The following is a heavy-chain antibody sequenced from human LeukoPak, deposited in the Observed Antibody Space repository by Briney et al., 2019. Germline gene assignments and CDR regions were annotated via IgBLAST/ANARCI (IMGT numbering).Heavy chain of an antibody. Sequence: GGSLRLSCAASGFTFSSYAIHWVRQAPGKGLEWVAVVSYDGNNTYYANSVKGRFTISRDNSKNTLFLQMSRLRAEDSALYYCAKRRDGYNSWGQGTMVTVSS. CDR1: GFTFSSYA. V-gene: IGHV3-30-3*02. J-gene: IGHJ3*01. CDR3: AKRRDGYNS. D-gene: IGHD5-24*01. CDR2: VSYDGNNT.